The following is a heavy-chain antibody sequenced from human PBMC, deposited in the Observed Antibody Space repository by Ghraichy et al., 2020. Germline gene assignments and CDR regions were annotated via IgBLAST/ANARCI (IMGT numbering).Heavy chain of an antibody. CDR1: GGSISNYY. Sequence: SETLSLTCTVSGGSISNYYWSWIRRPAGKGLEWIGRIYTSGSTNYNPSLKSRVTMSVDTSKNQFSLKLSSVTAADTAVYYCARAPERSGITFFDFWGQGTLVTVSS. V-gene: IGHV4-4*07. J-gene: IGHJ4*02. D-gene: IGHD3-16*01. CDR2: IYTSGST. CDR3: ARAPERSGITFFDF.